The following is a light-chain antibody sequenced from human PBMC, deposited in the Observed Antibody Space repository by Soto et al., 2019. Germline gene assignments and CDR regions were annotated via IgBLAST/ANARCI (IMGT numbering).Light chain of an antibody. CDR1: SSDVGGYNY. CDR2: DVN. Sequence: QSVLTQPRSVSGSPGQSVTVSCTGTSSDVGGYNYVSWYQQHPGKAPKLMIYDVNKRPSGVPDRFSGSKSGNTASLSISGLQADDEADYYCCSFAGGYIYVFGTGTKVT. CDR3: CSFAGGYIYV. V-gene: IGLV2-11*01. J-gene: IGLJ1*01.